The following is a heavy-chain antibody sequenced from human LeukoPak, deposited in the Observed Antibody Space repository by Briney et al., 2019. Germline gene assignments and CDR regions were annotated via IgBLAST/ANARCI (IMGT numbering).Heavy chain of an antibody. CDR2: IDYSGST. Sequence: SETLSLTCTVPGGSVRPYFWNWIRQSPGKGLEWLAFIDYSGSTSYNPSLNSRATISTDTSKSQFSLRLSSVTAADTAVYYCARGSGTTGTIYMDVWGKGISVTVSS. D-gene: IGHD1-1*01. CDR3: ARGSGTTGTIYMDV. V-gene: IGHV4-59*02. J-gene: IGHJ6*03. CDR1: GGSVRPYF.